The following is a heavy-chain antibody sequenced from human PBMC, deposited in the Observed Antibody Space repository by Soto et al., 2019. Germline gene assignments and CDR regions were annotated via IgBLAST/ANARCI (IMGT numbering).Heavy chain of an antibody. V-gene: IGHV1-18*01. J-gene: IGHJ5*02. CDR3: ASAPRSSWYAP. D-gene: IGHD6-13*01. CDR2: ISAYNGNT. Sequence: QVQLVQSGAEVKKPGASVKVSCKASGYTFTSYGISWVRQAPGQGLEWMGWISAYNGNTNYAQKLQGRVTMTTDTCTRTAYMGLRSMRSDDTAVYYCASAPRSSWYAPWGQGTLVTVSS. CDR1: GYTFTSYG.